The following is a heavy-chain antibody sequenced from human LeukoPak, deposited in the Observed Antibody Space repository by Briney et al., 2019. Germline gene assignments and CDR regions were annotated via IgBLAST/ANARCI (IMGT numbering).Heavy chain of an antibody. V-gene: IGHV3-11*01. D-gene: IGHD4/OR15-4a*01. J-gene: IGHJ4*02. CDR3: ARAPYGDNGYTAEVADY. CDR2: ISSSGSTI. Sequence: NPGGSLRLSCAASVFTFSDYSMTWIRQAPGKGLEWVSYISSSGSTIYYADSVQGRFTISRDNAKNSLYLQMNSLRAEDTAEYYCARAPYGDNGYTAEVADYGGQGTLVTVSS. CDR1: VFTFSDYS.